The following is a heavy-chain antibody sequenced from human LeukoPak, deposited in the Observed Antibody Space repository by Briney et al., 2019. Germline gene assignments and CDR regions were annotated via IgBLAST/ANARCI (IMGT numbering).Heavy chain of an antibody. CDR1: GFTFSSYA. V-gene: IGHV3-23*01. CDR3: AKDYYYDSSGYNKADYFDY. D-gene: IGHD3-22*01. J-gene: IGHJ4*02. Sequence: PGGSLRLSCAASGFTFSSYAMSWVRPAPGKGLEWVSAISGSGGSTYYADSVKGRFTISRDNSKNTLYLQMNSLRAEDTAVYYCAKDYYYDSSGYNKADYFDYWGQGTLVTVSS. CDR2: ISGSGGST.